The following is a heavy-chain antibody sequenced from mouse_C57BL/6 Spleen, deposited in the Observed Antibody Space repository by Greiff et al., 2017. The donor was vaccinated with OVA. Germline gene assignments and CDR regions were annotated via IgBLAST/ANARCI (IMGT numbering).Heavy chain of an antibody. J-gene: IGHJ2*01. CDR3: TRRDGYYFDY. D-gene: IGHD2-3*01. V-gene: IGHV1-82*01. Sequence: QVQLQQSGPELVKPGASVKISCKASGYAFSSSWMNWVKQRPGKGLEWIGRIYPGDGDTNYNGKFKGKAILTADKSSSTAYMELRSLTSEDSAVYYCTRRDGYYFDYWGQGTTLTVSS. CDR2: IYPGDGDT. CDR1: GYAFSSSW.